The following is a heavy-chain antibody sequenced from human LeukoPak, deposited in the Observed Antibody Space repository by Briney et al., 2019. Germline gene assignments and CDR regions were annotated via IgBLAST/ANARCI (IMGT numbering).Heavy chain of an antibody. CDR1: GFAFISYN. J-gene: IGHJ4*02. Sequence: GGSLRLSCAASGFAFISYNMNWVRQAPGKGLEWVSSISSQSTFIYYADSVKGRFTISRDNAKNSLYLQMNSLRAEDTAVYYCARALIAAAGTEFDYWGQGTLVTVSS. V-gene: IGHV3-21*04. CDR3: ARALIAAAGTEFDY. D-gene: IGHD6-13*01. CDR2: ISSQSTFI.